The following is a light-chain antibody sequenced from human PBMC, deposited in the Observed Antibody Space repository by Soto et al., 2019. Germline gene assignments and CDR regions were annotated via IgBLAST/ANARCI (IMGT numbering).Light chain of an antibody. J-gene: IGKJ1*01. Sequence: EIVLTQSPGTLSLSPGERATLSCRASQSVRNSLLAWYQQKPGQPPRLLIYDASTRATATPDRFSGAGSATDFTLTISRLEPEDFAVYYCHQYYRTPRTFGQGTKVDIK. V-gene: IGKV3-20*01. CDR1: QSVRNSL. CDR3: HQYYRTPRT. CDR2: DAS.